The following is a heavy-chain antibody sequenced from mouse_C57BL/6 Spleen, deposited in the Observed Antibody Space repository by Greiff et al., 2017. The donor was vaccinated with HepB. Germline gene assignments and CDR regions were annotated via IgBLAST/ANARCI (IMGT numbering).Heavy chain of an antibody. CDR3: ARSLRQLRLTWFAY. CDR1: GYTFTDYN. CDR2: INPNNGGT. V-gene: IGHV1-18*01. D-gene: IGHD3-2*02. J-gene: IGHJ3*01. Sequence: EVQLQQSGPELVKPGASVKIPCKASGYTFTDYNMDWVKQSHGKSLEWIGDINPNNGGTIYNQKFKGKATLTVDKSSSTAYMELRSLTSEDTAVYYCARSLRQLRLTWFAYWGQGTLVTVSA.